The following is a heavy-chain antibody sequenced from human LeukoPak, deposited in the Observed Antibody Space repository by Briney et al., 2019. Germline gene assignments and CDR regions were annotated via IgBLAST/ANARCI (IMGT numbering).Heavy chain of an antibody. Sequence: ASVKVSCKVSGYTFTDYYMHWVQQAPGKGLEWMGLVDPEDGETICAEKFQGRVTITADTSTDTAYMELSSLRSEDTAVYYCATDQNRRGGEGYWGQGTLVTVSS. D-gene: IGHD2-15*01. CDR1: GYTFTDYY. CDR3: ATDQNRRGGEGY. V-gene: IGHV1-69-2*01. CDR2: VDPEDGET. J-gene: IGHJ4*02.